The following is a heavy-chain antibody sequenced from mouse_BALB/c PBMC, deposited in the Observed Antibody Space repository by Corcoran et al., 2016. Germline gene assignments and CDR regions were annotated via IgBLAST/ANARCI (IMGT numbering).Heavy chain of an antibody. J-gene: IGHJ3*01. D-gene: IGHD3-1*01. CDR2: IDPANGNT. CDR3: DGATAY. CDR1: GFNIKDTY. V-gene: IGHV14-3*02. Sequence: EVQLQQSGAELVKPGASVKLSCTASGFNIKDTYMHWVKQRPEQGLEWIGRIDPANGNTKYDPKFQGKATIIADTSSNTAYLQLSSLTSEDTAVYYCDGATAYWGQGTLVTVSA.